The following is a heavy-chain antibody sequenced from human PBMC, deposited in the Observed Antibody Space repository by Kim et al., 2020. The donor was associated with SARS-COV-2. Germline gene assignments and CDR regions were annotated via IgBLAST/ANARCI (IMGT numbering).Heavy chain of an antibody. J-gene: IGHJ4*02. Sequence: ASVKVSCKTSGYSFTYYGISWVRQAPGQGLEWMGWISGYTGNTNYTQKFQGRVTMTADTSTNIAYMELRTLSPDDTAIYYCARDLPRTTTSYYLDSWGQGPLVSVSS. CDR2: ISGYTGNT. D-gene: IGHD6-6*01. CDR1: GYSFTYYG. CDR3: ARDLPRTTTSYYLDS. V-gene: IGHV1-18*01.